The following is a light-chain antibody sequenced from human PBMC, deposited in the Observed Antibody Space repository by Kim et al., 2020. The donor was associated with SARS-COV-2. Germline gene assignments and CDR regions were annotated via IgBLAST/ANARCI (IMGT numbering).Light chain of an antibody. CDR3: NSRDSSGNHWV. Sequence: LGPTVRIPCQGDSLRSYYASWYQQKPGQAPVLVIYGKNNRPSGIPDRFSGSSSGNTASLTITGAQAEDEADYYCNSRDSSGNHWVFGGGTQLTVL. CDR1: SLRSYY. CDR2: GKN. V-gene: IGLV3-19*01. J-gene: IGLJ3*02.